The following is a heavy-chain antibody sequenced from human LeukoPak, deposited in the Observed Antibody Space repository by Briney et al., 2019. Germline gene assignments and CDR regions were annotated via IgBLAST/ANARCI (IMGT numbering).Heavy chain of an antibody. D-gene: IGHD6-19*01. CDR1: GFTFSNYS. CDR3: ARATVAVAGGFYY. J-gene: IGHJ4*02. Sequence: GGSLRLSCAASGFTFSNYSMNWVRQAPGKGLEWVSYISSSSSTIYYADSVKGRFTISRDNAKNSLYLQMNSLRDEDTAVYYCARATVAVAGGFYYWRQGTLVTVSS. V-gene: IGHV3-48*02. CDR2: ISSSSSTI.